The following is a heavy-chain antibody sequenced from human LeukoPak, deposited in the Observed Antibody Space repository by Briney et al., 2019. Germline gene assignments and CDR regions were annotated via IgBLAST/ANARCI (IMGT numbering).Heavy chain of an antibody. J-gene: IGHJ3*02. Sequence: GGSLRLSCAASGFAFTSSWMSWVRQAPGKRLEWLANIKTDGTEKFYVDSVKGRFTISRDNAKNSMYLQMNSLRAEDTAVYYCARDKRYSSSWYNGGAFDIWGQGTMVTVSS. D-gene: IGHD6-13*01. V-gene: IGHV3-7*01. CDR2: IKTDGTEK. CDR3: ARDKRYSSSWYNGGAFDI. CDR1: GFAFTSSW.